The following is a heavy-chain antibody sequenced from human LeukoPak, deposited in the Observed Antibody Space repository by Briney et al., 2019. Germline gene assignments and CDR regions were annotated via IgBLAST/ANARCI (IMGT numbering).Heavy chain of an antibody. J-gene: IGHJ4*02. Sequence: GGSLRLSCAASGFAFSRYWMHWVRQAPGKGLVWVSRIEGDGSSTTYADYVRGRFTISRDNAKNTLYLQMNSLRAEDTAVYFCARDPSAFAGYFDFWGQGTLVTASS. CDR1: GFAFSRYW. D-gene: IGHD3-10*01. V-gene: IGHV3-74*01. CDR3: ARDPSAFAGYFDF. CDR2: IEGDGSST.